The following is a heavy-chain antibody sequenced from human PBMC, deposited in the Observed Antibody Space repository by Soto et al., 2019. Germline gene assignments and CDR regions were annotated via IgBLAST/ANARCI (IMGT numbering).Heavy chain of an antibody. CDR2: IYYSGST. Sequence: SWIRQPPGKGLEWIGYIYYSGSTNYNPSLKSRVTMSVDTSKNQSSLKVNSVTAADTAVYYCARESYYGSGATVVAYWGQGTLVTVSS. J-gene: IGHJ4*02. CDR3: ARESYYGSGATVVAY. D-gene: IGHD3-10*01. V-gene: IGHV4-59*01.